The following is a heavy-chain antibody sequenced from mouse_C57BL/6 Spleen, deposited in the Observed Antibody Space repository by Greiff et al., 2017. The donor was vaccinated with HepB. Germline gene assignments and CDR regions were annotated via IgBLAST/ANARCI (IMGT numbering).Heavy chain of an antibody. CDR2: IDPSDSET. D-gene: IGHD2-3*01. J-gene: IGHJ3*01. CDR1: GYTFTSYW. CDR3: ARNSYDGYYPFAY. V-gene: IGHV1-52*01. Sequence: QVQLKQPGAELVRPGSSVKLSCKASGYTFTSYWMHWVKQRPIQGLEWIGNIDPSDSETHYNQKFKDKATLTVDKSSSTAYMQLSSLTSEDSAVYYCARNSYDGYYPFAYWGQGTLVTVSA.